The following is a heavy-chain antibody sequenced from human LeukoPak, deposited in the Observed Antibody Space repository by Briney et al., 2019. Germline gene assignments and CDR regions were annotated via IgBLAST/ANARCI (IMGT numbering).Heavy chain of an antibody. D-gene: IGHD2-2*01. CDR3: AGLRYCSSTSCYGWFDP. CDR1: GGSISSYY. CDR2: IYYSGST. V-gene: IGHV4-59*01. J-gene: IGHJ5*02. Sequence: PSETLSLTCTVSGGSISSYYWSWIRQPPGKGLEWIGYIYYSGSTNYNPSLKSRVPISVDTSKNQFSLKLSSVTAADTAVYCCAGLRYCSSTSCYGWFDPWGQGTLITVSS.